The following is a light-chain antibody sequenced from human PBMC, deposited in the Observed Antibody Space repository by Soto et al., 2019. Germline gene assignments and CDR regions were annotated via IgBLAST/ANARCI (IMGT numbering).Light chain of an antibody. CDR3: QQYNTYYS. V-gene: IGKV1-5*01. CDR1: QSVSGW. CDR2: DAS. J-gene: IGKJ2*03. Sequence: DIHMTQSPSTLSTSVVDIVSIGCRASQSVSGWLAWYQQKPGEAPKLLIYDASNLESGVPSRFGGSGSGTEFTLTISSLQTDDFATYYCQQYNTYYSFGQGTKVDI.